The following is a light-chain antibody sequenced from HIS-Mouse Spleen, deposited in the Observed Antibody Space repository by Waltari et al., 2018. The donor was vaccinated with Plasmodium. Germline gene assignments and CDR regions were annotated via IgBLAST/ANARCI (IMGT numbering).Light chain of an antibody. J-gene: IGKJ3*01. Sequence: ITCQASQDISNYFNWYQQKPGQAPNLLIYDDSNLETGVPSRFSGSGSGTDFTFTIISLQPEDIATYYCQQYDNLPPLFTFGPGTKVDIK. CDR1: QDISNY. CDR3: QQYDNLPPLFT. V-gene: IGKV1-33*01. CDR2: DDS.